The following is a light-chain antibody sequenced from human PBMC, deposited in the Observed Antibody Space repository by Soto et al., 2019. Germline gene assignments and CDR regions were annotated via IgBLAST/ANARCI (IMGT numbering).Light chain of an antibody. CDR3: QQYDNLLLT. CDR1: QAIRYH. J-gene: IGKJ4*01. CDR2: DAS. Sequence: DIQMTQSPSSLSAYVGDRVTITCQASQAIRYHLNWYQQKPGKAPKLLIYDASNLETGVPSMFSGSGFGTDFTITISSLQPEDVATYHCQQYDNLLLTFGGGTKGVIK. V-gene: IGKV1-33*01.